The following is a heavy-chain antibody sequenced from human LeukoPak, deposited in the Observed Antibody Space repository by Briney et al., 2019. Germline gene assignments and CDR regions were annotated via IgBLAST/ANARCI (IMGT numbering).Heavy chain of an antibody. CDR1: GFPFRSYA. V-gene: IGHV3-23*01. Sequence: GSLRLSCAASGFPFRSYALSWVRQAPEKGLEWLAVISGSGGSTYYADSVKGRFTISRDNSKNTLSLQMNSLRADDTALYFCGKDRDFGRGGQDSWGQGIRVTVSS. D-gene: IGHD3-10*01. CDR3: GKDRDFGRGGQDS. J-gene: IGHJ4*02. CDR2: ISGSGGST.